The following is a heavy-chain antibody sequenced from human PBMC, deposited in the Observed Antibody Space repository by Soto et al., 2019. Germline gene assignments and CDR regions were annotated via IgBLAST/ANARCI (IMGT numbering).Heavy chain of an antibody. CDR1: GGSIRGYS. D-gene: IGHD5-18*01. V-gene: IGHV3-11*04. Sequence: LSLTCTVSGGSIRGYSWSWIRQPPGKGLEWVSAISGSGGSTYYADSVKGRFTIFRDNAKNSVYLQMNSLRAEDTAVYYCFQVWFGYWGQGNLVTVSS. CDR2: ISGSGGST. J-gene: IGHJ4*02. CDR3: FQVWFGY.